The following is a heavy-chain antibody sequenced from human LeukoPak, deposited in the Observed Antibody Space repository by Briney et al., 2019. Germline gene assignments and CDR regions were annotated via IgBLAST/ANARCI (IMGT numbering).Heavy chain of an antibody. D-gene: IGHD3-10*01. V-gene: IGHV3-7*01. J-gene: IGHJ6*03. CDR3: ARDALWFGESLRGYYYMDV. CDR1: GFMFSTYW. CDR2: IKEDGSEK. Sequence: TGGSLRLSCGASGFMFSTYWMSWVRQAPGKGLEWVANIKEDGSEKYYVDFVKGRFTISRDNFRKSLYLYMDSLRAEDTAVYYCARDALWFGESLRGYYYMDVWGKGTTVTISS.